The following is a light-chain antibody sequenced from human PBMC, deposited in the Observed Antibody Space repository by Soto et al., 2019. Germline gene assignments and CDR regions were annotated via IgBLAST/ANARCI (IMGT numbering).Light chain of an antibody. CDR1: QTVSSRF. CDR2: GAL. Sequence: EIVLTQSPGTLSLSPGERATLSCRASQTVSSRFLAWYQQKPGQAPRLLIYGALSRATGIPDRFSGSGSGTDFTLTISSLQPEDLASYYCQQTYSVPHFAGGTKVDIK. CDR3: QQTYSVPH. J-gene: IGKJ4*01. V-gene: IGKV3-20*01.